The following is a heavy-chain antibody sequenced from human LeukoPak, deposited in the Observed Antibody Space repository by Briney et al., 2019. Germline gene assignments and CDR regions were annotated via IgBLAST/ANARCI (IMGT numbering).Heavy chain of an antibody. CDR2: MSGGSGVT. V-gene: IGHV3-23*01. CDR1: GFTFSSYA. J-gene: IGHJ4*01. D-gene: IGHD3-16*01. Sequence: GGSLRLSCAASGFTFSSYAMSWVRQAPGKGLEWVSAMSGGSGVTYYADSVTGRFAISRDNSKNTLYMQMASLRAEDTAVYYCARINGPRLDYWGHGTLVTVSS. CDR3: ARINGPRLDY.